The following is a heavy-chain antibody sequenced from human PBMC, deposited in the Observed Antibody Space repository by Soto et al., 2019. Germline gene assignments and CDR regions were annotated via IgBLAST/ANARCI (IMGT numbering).Heavy chain of an antibody. CDR1: GFTVSSNY. V-gene: IGHV3-66*02. CDR2: IYSGGST. J-gene: IGHJ6*03. Sequence: GGSLRLSCAASGFTVSSNYMSWVRQAPGKGLEWVSVIYSGGSTYYADSVKGRFTISRDNSKNTLYLQMNSLRAEDTAVYYCASGPKEGVPAAIFYYYMDVWGKGTTVTVSS. D-gene: IGHD2-2*01. CDR3: ASGPKEGVPAAIFYYYMDV.